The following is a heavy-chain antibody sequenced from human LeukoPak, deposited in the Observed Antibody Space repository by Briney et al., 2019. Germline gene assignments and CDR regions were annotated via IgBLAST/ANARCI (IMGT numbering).Heavy chain of an antibody. CDR1: GGSISSYY. D-gene: IGHD3-10*01. CDR2: IYYSGST. J-gene: IGHJ4*02. CDR3: ATQFGEKFDC. Sequence: ASETLSLTCTFYGGSISSYYWSWIRQPPGKGLEWIGYIYYSGSTNYNPSLKSRVTISVDTSKNQFSLKLRSVTAADTAVYYCATQFGEKFDCWGQGVLVSVSS. V-gene: IGHV4-59*01.